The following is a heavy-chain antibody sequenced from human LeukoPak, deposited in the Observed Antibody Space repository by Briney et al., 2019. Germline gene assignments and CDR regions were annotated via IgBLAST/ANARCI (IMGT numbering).Heavy chain of an antibody. D-gene: IGHD2-21*01. CDR1: GYTFTSYG. J-gene: IGHJ4*02. V-gene: IGHV1-18*01. CDR2: ISAYNGDI. CDR3: ARDFSRQPRLVGSY. Sequence: ASVKVSCKASGYTFTSYGISWVRQAPGQGLEWIGWISAYNGDIYYTQKFQGRVTMTTDTSTSTAYMEVRSLRFDDTALFYCARDFSRQPRLVGSYWGQGTLVTVSS.